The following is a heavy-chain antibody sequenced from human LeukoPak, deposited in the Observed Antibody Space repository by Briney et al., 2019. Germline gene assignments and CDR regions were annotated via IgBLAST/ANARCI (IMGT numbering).Heavy chain of an antibody. D-gene: IGHD2-15*01. V-gene: IGHV1-69*13. J-gene: IGHJ5*02. CDR3: ARDQVAPHSWFDP. CDR1: GGTFSSYA. CDR2: IIPIFGTA. Sequence: SVKVSCKASGGTFSSYAISWVRQAPGQGLEWMGGIIPIFGTANYAQKFQGRVTITADESTSTAYMEPSSLRSEDTAVYYCARDQVAPHSWFDPWGQGTLVTVSS.